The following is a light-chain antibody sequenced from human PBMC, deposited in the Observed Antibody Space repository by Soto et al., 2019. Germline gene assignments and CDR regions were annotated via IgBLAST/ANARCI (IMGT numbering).Light chain of an antibody. V-gene: IGLV1-44*01. Sequence: QSVLTQPPSASGTPGQRVTISCSGSSSNIGSTSVNWYQQLPGTAPKLLLYSSDQRPSGVPDRFSGSKSGTSASLAISGLQYEDEADYYCAAWDDSLNGVVFGGGTKLTVL. J-gene: IGLJ2*01. CDR2: SSD. CDR1: SSNIGSTS. CDR3: AAWDDSLNGVV.